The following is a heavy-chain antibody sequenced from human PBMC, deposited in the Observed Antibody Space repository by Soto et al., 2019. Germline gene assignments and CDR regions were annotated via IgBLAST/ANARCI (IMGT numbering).Heavy chain of an antibody. CDR3: ARHSGRFGIAGAVIDS. Sequence: QLQLQESGPGLVKPSDTLSLTCTVSGGSIRDSNYYWGWFRQSPGKGLEWNGSVYYSGTTSYKPSPQRQVPTSVDTSKDQLSLNLRSVTATDPAVYYSARHSGRFGIAGAVIDSWGQGTRVTVSS. CDR1: GGSIRDSNYY. D-gene: IGHD6-19*01. J-gene: IGHJ5*01. V-gene: IGHV4-39*01. CDR2: VYYSGTT.